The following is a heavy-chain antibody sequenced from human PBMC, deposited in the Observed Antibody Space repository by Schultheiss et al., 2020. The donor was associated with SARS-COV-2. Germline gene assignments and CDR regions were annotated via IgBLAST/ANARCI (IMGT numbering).Heavy chain of an antibody. Sequence: ASVKVSCKASGYTFTGYYMHWVRQAPGQGLEWMGWINPNSGGTNYAQKFQGRVTMTRDTSISTAYMELSRLRSDDTAVYYCARVETCGQWLPGVACAFDIWGQGTMVTVSS. CDR2: INPNSGGT. D-gene: IGHD6-19*01. V-gene: IGHV1-2*02. CDR3: ARVETCGQWLPGVACAFDI. J-gene: IGHJ3*02. CDR1: GYTFTGYY.